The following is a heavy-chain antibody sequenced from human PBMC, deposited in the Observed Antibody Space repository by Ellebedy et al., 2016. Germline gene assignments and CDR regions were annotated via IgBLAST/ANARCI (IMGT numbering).Heavy chain of an antibody. CDR2: IYYSGNT. D-gene: IGHD1-1*01. J-gene: IGHJ2*01. V-gene: IGHV4-39*07. CDR1: GGSIRRGPYY. Sequence: SETLSLTXTVSGGSIRRGPYYWGLIRQPPGRGLEWIASIYYSGNTYYHPSLESRVTISEDTSKNQFSLKLTSVTAADTAVYYCARTTGDWYFDLWGRGTLVTVSS. CDR3: ARTTGDWYFDL.